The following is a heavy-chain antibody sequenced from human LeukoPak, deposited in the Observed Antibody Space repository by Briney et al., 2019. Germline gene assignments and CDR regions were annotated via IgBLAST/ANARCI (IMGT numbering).Heavy chain of an antibody. CDR3: ARGEYSSSWYPPREHTHWFDP. CDR1: GGSISSYY. D-gene: IGHD6-13*01. V-gene: IGHV4-59*01. Sequence: SETLSLTCTVSGGSISSYYWSWIRQPPGKGLEWIGYIYYSGSTNYNPSLKSRVTISVDTSKNQFSLKLSSVTAADTAVYYCARGEYSSSWYPPREHTHWFDPWGQGTLVTVSS. CDR2: IYYSGST. J-gene: IGHJ5*02.